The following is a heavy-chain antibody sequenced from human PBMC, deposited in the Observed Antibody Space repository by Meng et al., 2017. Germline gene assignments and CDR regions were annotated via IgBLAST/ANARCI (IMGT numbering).Heavy chain of an antibody. D-gene: IGHD4-17*01. CDR1: GFTFSSYA. Sequence: GESLKISCAASGFTFSSYAMHWVRQAPGKGLEWVAVISYDGSNKYYADSVKGRFTISRDNSKKTLYLQMNSLRAEDTAVYYWAGIPRPSDGDFGYWGQGTLVTVSS. CDR2: ISYDGSNK. V-gene: IGHV3-30*04. J-gene: IGHJ4*02. CDR3: AGIPRPSDGDFGY.